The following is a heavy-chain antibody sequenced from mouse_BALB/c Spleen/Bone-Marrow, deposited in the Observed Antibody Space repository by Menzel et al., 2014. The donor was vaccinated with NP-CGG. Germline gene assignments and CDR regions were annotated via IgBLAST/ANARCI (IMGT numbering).Heavy chain of an antibody. CDR3: TRDGKGNYDYAMDY. V-gene: IGHV5-6-4*01. CDR1: GFTFSSYT. D-gene: IGHD2-1*01. CDR2: ISSGGSYT. J-gene: IGHJ4*01. Sequence: EVKLVESGGGLVKPGGSLKLSCAASGFTFSSYTMSWVRQTPEKRLEWVATISSGGSYTYYPDSVKGRFTISRDNAKKTLYLQMSSLKSEDTAMYYCTRDGKGNYDYAMDYWGQGASVTVSS.